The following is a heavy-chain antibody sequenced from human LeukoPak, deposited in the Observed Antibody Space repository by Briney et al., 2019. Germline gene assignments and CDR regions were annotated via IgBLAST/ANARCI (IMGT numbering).Heavy chain of an antibody. CDR3: AKGNPLYLPPYSSSSDYYLDY. Sequence: GGSLRLSCTASGFTFSSYAMSWVRQPPGKGLEWVSTISGSGGSTYYADSVKGRFTISRDNSKNTLYLQMNSLRAEDTAVYYCAKGNPLYLPPYSSSSDYYLDYWGQGTLVTVSS. J-gene: IGHJ4*02. CDR1: GFTFSSYA. CDR2: ISGSGGST. D-gene: IGHD6-6*01. V-gene: IGHV3-23*01.